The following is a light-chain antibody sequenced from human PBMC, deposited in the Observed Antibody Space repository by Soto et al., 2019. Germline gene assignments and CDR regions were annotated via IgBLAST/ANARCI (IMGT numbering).Light chain of an antibody. Sequence: QSVLTQPASVSGSPGQSIYISCTGTSSDIGGYNYVSWVQQHPGKAPKLMIYDVSSRPSGVSDRFSGSKSGNTASLTISGLQAEDEADYYCNSYTSSSTPVVFGGGTKLTVL. CDR3: NSYTSSSTPVV. J-gene: IGLJ2*01. V-gene: IGLV2-14*01. CDR2: DVS. CDR1: SSDIGGYNY.